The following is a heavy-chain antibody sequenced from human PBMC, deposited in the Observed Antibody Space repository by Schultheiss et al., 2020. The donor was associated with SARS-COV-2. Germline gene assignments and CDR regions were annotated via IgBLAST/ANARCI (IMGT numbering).Heavy chain of an antibody. Sequence: SQTLSLTCSVSGDSINNYYWSWIRQSAGKGLEWIGRIHTSGSTNYNPSLKSRVTISVDTSKNQFSLKLSSVTAADTAVYFCLAVAASWRNDYWGQGTLVTVSS. J-gene: IGHJ4*02. V-gene: IGHV4-4*07. D-gene: IGHD6-19*01. CDR3: LAVAASWRNDY. CDR2: IHTSGST. CDR1: GDSINNYY.